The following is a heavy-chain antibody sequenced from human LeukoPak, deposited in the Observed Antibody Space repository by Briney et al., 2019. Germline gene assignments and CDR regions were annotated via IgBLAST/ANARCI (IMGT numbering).Heavy chain of an antibody. Sequence: SETLSLTCNVSGASMSNYYWVWIRQPPGKGLEWIGSIYYSGSTYYNPSLKSRVTMSVDTSKNQFSLRLSSVTAADTAVYYSARIAAADWFDPWGQGTLVTVSS. V-gene: IGHV4-39*07. D-gene: IGHD6-13*01. CDR2: IYYSGST. CDR3: ARIAAADWFDP. J-gene: IGHJ5*02. CDR1: GASMSNYY.